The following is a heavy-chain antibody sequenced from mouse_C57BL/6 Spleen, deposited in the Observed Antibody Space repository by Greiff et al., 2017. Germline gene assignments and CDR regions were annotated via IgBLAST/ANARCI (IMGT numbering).Heavy chain of an antibody. CDR1: GYTFTDYE. CDR3: TPYGSSPYYYAIDY. V-gene: IGHV1-15*01. J-gene: IGHJ4*01. D-gene: IGHD1-1*01. Sequence: QVQLQQSGAELVRPGASVTLSCKASGYTFTDYEMHWVKQTPVHGLEWIGAIDPETGGTAYNQKFKGKAILTADKSSSTAYMELRSLTSEDSAVYYCTPYGSSPYYYAIDYWGQGTSVTVSS. CDR2: IDPETGGT.